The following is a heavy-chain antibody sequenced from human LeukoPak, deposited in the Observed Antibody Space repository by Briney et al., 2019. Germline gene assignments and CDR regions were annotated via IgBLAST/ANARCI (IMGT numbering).Heavy chain of an antibody. V-gene: IGHV3-23*01. J-gene: IGHJ6*02. CDR2: ISGSGGST. Sequence: GGSLRLSCAASGFTFSSYAMSWVRQAPGKGLEWVSAISGSGGSTYYADSVKGRFTISRDNSKNTLYLQMNSLRAEDTAVYYCASSRDYGDYVGFDYYGMDVWGQGTTVTVSS. D-gene: IGHD4-17*01. CDR3: ASSRDYGDYVGFDYYGMDV. CDR1: GFTFSSYA.